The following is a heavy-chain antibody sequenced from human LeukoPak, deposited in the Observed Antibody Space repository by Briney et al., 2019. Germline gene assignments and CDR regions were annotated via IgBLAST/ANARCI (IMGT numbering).Heavy chain of an antibody. CDR2: ISSSGSTI. J-gene: IGHJ6*02. CDR1: GFTLSSYE. D-gene: IGHD6-13*01. Sequence: GESLRLSCAASGFTLSSYEMNWVRQAPGKGLEWVSYISSSGSTIYYADSVKDRFTISRDNAKNPLYLQMNSLRAEDTAVYYCARAPGSSSWYRYYYYGMDVWGQGTTVTVSS. V-gene: IGHV3-48*03. CDR3: ARAPGSSSWYRYYYYGMDV.